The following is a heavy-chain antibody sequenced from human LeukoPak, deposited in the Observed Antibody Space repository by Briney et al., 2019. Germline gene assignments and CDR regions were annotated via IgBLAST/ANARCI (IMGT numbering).Heavy chain of an antibody. CDR2: ISWDGDVT. D-gene: IGHD5-18*01. CDR1: GFQFDEYG. J-gene: IGHJ3*02. CDR3: ARGNSPPDALDI. V-gene: IGHV3-43D*04. Sequence: GGSLRLSCAASGFQFDEYGMHWVRQAPGKGLEWVSFISWDGDVTYFGDSVKGRFTISRDNSKHSLFLEMNSLTPGDTALYLCARGNSPPDALDIWGQGTMVTVSS.